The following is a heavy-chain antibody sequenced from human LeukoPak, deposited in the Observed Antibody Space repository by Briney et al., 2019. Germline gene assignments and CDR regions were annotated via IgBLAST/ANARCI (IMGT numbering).Heavy chain of an antibody. J-gene: IGHJ4*02. CDR2: INPNSGST. V-gene: IGHV1-2*02. Sequence: VSVKVSCKASGYTFTGYYMHWVRQAPGKGLELMRRINPNSGSTNYAQKVQGRVTMTRDTSISTAYMDLSRLRSDDTAVYYCARDSHSSGWYLIGYWGQGTLVTVSS. CDR1: GYTFTGYY. D-gene: IGHD6-19*01. CDR3: ARDSHSSGWYLIGY.